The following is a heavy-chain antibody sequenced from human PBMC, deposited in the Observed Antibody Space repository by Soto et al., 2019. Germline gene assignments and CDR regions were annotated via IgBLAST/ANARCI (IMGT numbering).Heavy chain of an antibody. CDR3: VKSSRRDITASRGMDV. V-gene: IGHV3-64D*06. Sequence: GGPLRLSSAASGFTFSSCALHWVRKAPGRGLEYVSAISYNGGSTYYADSVQDRFTVSRDNSKNTLYLQLSSLRVDDTAVYFCVKSSRRDITASRGMDVWGQGTTVTVSS. CDR1: GFTFSSCA. J-gene: IGHJ6*02. D-gene: IGHD3-3*01. CDR2: ISYNGGST.